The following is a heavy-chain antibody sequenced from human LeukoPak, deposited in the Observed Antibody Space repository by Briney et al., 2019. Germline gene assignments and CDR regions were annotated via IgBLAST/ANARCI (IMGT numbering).Heavy chain of an antibody. Sequence: GGSLRLSCAASGFTFISYWLTWVRQAPGKGLEWVANVKQDGSEKYYVGSVKGRFTISRDNAKNSLYLQMNSLRAEDTAVYYCARVQRGYSYNPLGYYYYYMDVWGKGTTVTVSS. J-gene: IGHJ6*03. D-gene: IGHD5-18*01. CDR3: ARVQRGYSYNPLGYYYYYMDV. CDR2: VKQDGSEK. V-gene: IGHV3-7*01. CDR1: GFTFISYW.